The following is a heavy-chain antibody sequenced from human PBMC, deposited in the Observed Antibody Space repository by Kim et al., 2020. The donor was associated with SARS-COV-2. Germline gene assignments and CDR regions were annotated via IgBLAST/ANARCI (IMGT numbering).Heavy chain of an antibody. J-gene: IGHJ6*02. CDR3: ARGYGSGSPYGMDV. Sequence: NPSLKRRVTISVDRSKNQFSLKLRPGAAADTAVYYCARGYGSGSPYGMDVWGQGTTVTVSS. V-gene: IGHV4-30-2*01. D-gene: IGHD3-10*01.